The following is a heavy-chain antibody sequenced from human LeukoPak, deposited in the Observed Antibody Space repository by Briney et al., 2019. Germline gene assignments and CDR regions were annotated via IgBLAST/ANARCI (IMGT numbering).Heavy chain of an antibody. Sequence: PGGSLRLSCAASGFTFSSYWMSWVRQAPGKGLEWVANIKQDGSEKYYVDSVKGRFTISRDNSKNTLYLQMNSLRAEDTAVYYCAKGGIAARPNYFDYWGQGTLVTVSS. CDR1: GFTFSSYW. D-gene: IGHD6-6*01. CDR2: IKQDGSEK. CDR3: AKGGIAARPNYFDY. V-gene: IGHV3-7*03. J-gene: IGHJ4*02.